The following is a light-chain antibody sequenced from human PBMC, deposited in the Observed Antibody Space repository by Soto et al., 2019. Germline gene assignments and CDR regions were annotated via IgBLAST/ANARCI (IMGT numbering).Light chain of an antibody. V-gene: IGLV2-14*01. Sequence: QSALTQPASVSGSPGQSITISCTGTSSDVSGYNYVSWYQQQPGKAPKLMIYNDNNRPSGVSNSFSGSKSDNKASLTISGLQAEDEADYYCSSYTSSSTLGFGTGTKVTVL. CDR1: SSDVSGYNY. CDR2: NDN. CDR3: SSYTSSSTLG. J-gene: IGLJ1*01.